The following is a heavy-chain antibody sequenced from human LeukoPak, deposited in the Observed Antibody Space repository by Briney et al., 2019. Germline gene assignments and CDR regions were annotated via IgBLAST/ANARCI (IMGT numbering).Heavy chain of an antibody. CDR3: ARSAKRYCSSTSCYFFY. CDR1: GYTFTGYY. Sequence: ASVKVSCKASGYTFTGYYMHWVRQAPGQGLEWMGWINPNSGGTNYAQKFQGRVTMTRDTSISTAYMELSRLRSDDTAVYYCARSAKRYCSSTSCYFFYWGQGTLVTVSS. J-gene: IGHJ4*02. CDR2: INPNSGGT. D-gene: IGHD2-2*01. V-gene: IGHV1-2*02.